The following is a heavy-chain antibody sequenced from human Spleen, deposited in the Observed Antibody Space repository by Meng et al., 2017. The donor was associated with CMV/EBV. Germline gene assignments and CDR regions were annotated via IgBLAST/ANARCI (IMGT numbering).Heavy chain of an antibody. Sequence: SQTLSLTCFISGDSVSSNSATWNWLRQSPSRGLEWLGRTYYRSRWYYDYAASVKSRITINPDTPKNQFSLQLNSVTPDDTAVYYCARDQHCGGGRCYSFTWFDPWGQGTLVTVSS. D-gene: IGHD2-15*01. CDR1: GDSVSSNSAT. CDR3: ARDQHCGGGRCYSFTWFDP. J-gene: IGHJ5*02. V-gene: IGHV6-1*01. CDR2: TYYRSRWYY.